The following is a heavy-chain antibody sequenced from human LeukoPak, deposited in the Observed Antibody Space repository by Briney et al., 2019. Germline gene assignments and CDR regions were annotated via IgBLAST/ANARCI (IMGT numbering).Heavy chain of an antibody. Sequence: SETLSLTCAVSGGSISSSNWWSWVRQPPGKGLEWLGEIQTTGRTNSNPSLRSRVTMSINKARKQVFLNLNSVTAADTAVYYCASADIGWNPAHYWGQGTLVIVSS. CDR2: IQTTGRT. CDR1: GGSISSSNW. V-gene: IGHV4-4*02. D-gene: IGHD2-15*01. CDR3: ASADIGWNPAHY. J-gene: IGHJ4*02.